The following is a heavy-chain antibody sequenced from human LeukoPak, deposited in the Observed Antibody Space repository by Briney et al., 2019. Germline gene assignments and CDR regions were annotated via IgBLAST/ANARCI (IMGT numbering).Heavy chain of an antibody. D-gene: IGHD4-17*01. Sequence: GGSLRLSCAASGFTFSSYSMNWVRQAPGKGLEWVSSISSSSYIYYADSVKGRFTISRDNAKNSLYLQMNSLRAEDTAVYYCAREGYGDYHAGPYYFDYWGQGTLVTVSS. CDR3: AREGYGDYHAGPYYFDY. CDR1: GFTFSSYS. CDR2: ISSSSYI. J-gene: IGHJ4*02. V-gene: IGHV3-21*01.